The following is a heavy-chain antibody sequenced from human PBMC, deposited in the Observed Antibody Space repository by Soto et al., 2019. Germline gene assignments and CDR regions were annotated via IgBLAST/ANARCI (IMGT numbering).Heavy chain of an antibody. CDR2: ISAYNGNT. CDR1: GYTFTSYG. Sequence: ASVKVSCKASGYTFTSYGISWVRQAPGQGLEWMGWISAYNGNTNYAQKLQGRVTMTTDTSTSTAYMELRSLRSDDTAVYYCARLTMAYYDILTGYPYFDYWGQGTLVTVSS. CDR3: ARLTMAYYDILTGYPYFDY. D-gene: IGHD3-9*01. V-gene: IGHV1-18*01. J-gene: IGHJ4*02.